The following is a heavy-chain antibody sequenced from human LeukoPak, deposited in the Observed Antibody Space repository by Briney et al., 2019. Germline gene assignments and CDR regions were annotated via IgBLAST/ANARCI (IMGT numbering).Heavy chain of an antibody. CDR3: ASLDTTMARYFDY. CDR2: IYYSGST. Sequence: SETLSLTCTVSGGSISSYYWSWIRQPPGKGLEWIGYIYYSGSTNYNPSLKSRVTISVDTSKNQFSLKLSSVTAADTAVYYCASLDTTMARYFDYWGQGTLVTVSS. D-gene: IGHD5-18*01. CDR1: GGSISSYY. J-gene: IGHJ4*02. V-gene: IGHV4-59*01.